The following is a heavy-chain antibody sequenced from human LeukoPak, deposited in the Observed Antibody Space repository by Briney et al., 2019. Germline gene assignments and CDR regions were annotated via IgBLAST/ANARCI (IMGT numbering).Heavy chain of an antibody. D-gene: IGHD5-12*01. Sequence: GGSLRLSCAASGFTFSSYGMHWVRQAPGKGLEWVSSISSSSSYIYYADSVKGRFTISRDNAKNSLYLQMNSLRAEDTAVYYCARDLYSGYDFGRFLFDYWGQGTLVTVSS. V-gene: IGHV3-21*01. CDR1: GFTFSSYG. CDR2: ISSSSSYI. CDR3: ARDLYSGYDFGRFLFDY. J-gene: IGHJ4*02.